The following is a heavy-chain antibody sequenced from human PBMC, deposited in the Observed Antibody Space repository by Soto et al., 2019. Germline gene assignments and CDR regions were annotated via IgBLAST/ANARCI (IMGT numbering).Heavy chain of an antibody. J-gene: IGHJ3*02. CDR2: FDPEDGET. CDR3: ATVNYGDYDDAFDI. D-gene: IGHD4-17*01. CDR1: GYTLTELS. Sequence: ASVKVSCKVSGYTLTELSMHWVRQAPGKGLEWMGGFDPEDGETIYAQKFQGRVTMTEDTSTDTAYMELSSLRSEDTAAYYCATVNYGDYDDAFDIWGQGTMVTVSS. V-gene: IGHV1-24*01.